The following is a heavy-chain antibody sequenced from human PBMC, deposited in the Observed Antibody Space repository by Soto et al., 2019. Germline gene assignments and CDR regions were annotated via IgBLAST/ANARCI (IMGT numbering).Heavy chain of an antibody. CDR1: GFSLSTSGVG. Sequence: QITLKESGPTLVKPTQTLTLTCTFSGFSLSTSGVGVGWIRQPPGKALEWLALIYWDDDKRYSPSLKSRLTITKDTSKNQVVRTMTNMDPVDTATYYCAQTRYCTTTSCYPANWFDPWGQGTLVTVSS. CDR2: IYWDDDK. J-gene: IGHJ5*02. CDR3: AQTRYCTTTSCYPANWFDP. D-gene: IGHD2-2*01. V-gene: IGHV2-5*02.